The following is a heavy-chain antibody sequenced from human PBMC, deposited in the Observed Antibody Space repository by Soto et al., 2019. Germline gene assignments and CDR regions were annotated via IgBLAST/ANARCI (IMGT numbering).Heavy chain of an antibody. Sequence: QVQLVQSGAEVKKPGSSVKVSCKASGGTFSSYAISWVRQAPGQGLEWMGGIIPIFGTANYAQKFQGRVTITADEYTSTAYMELSSLRSEDTAVYYCAKGVYSGYDVHGYYYYYGMDVWGQGTTVTVSS. V-gene: IGHV1-69*01. J-gene: IGHJ6*02. CDR3: AKGVYSGYDVHGYYYYYGMDV. CDR2: IIPIFGTA. D-gene: IGHD5-12*01. CDR1: GGTFSSYA.